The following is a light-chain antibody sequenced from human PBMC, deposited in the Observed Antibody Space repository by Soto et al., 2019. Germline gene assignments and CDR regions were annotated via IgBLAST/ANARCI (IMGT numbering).Light chain of an antibody. CDR2: GTF. V-gene: IGKV1-9*01. J-gene: IGKJ3*01. CDR3: QQLNNYPPFT. Sequence: IQLTQSPSSLSASVGDRVSITCRASQDIKTYLAWYQQKQGKAPKLLISGTFTLQSGVPSRFNGSGSGTDFTLPITRLQPEDFATYYCQQLNNYPPFTFGPGTKVDLE. CDR1: QDIKTY.